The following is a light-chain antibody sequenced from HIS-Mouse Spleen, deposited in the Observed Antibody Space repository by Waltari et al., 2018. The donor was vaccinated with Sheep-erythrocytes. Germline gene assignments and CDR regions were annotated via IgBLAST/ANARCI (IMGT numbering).Light chain of an antibody. Sequence: QSALTQPASVSGSPRQSITLSSTGTSSDVGGYNYVSCYQQHPGKAPKLMIYEVSNRPSGVSNRFSGSKSGNTASLTISGLQAEDEADYYCSSYTSSSTPVVFGGGTKLTVL. CDR3: SSYTSSSTPVV. CDR1: SSDVGGYNY. V-gene: IGLV2-14*01. CDR2: EVS. J-gene: IGLJ2*01.